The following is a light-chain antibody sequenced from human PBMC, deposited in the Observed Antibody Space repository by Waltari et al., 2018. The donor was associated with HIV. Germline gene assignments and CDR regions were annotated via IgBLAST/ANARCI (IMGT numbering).Light chain of an antibody. J-gene: IGLJ1*01. Sequence: QSVLTQPPSVSGAPGQRVTISCTGSSSNIGAGSDVPWYQQLPRTAPKLLFFGNNNRPSGVPDRFSGSKSGTSASLAISGLQAEDEADYYCQSYDSSLSGSGVFGTGTKVTVL. CDR3: QSYDSSLSGSGV. CDR1: SSNIGAGSD. V-gene: IGLV1-40*01. CDR2: GNN.